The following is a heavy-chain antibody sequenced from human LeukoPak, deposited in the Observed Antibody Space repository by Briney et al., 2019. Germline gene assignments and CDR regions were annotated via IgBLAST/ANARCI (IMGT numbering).Heavy chain of an antibody. CDR1: GGSISSYY. CDR2: ISYSGST. Sequence: SETLSLTCTVSGGSISSYYWSWIRQPPGKGLEWIACISYSGSTKYNPSLKSRVTISVDTSKDQLSLKLSSVTAADTAVYYCAREPGFDSSGYLNWFDPWGQGALVTVSS. J-gene: IGHJ5*02. CDR3: AREPGFDSSGYLNWFDP. D-gene: IGHD3-22*01. V-gene: IGHV4-59*01.